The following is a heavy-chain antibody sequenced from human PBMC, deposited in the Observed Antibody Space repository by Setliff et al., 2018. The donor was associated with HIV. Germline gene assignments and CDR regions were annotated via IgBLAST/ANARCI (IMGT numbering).Heavy chain of an antibody. CDR3: ARITGDSGHPRFFDY. D-gene: IGHD1-26*01. J-gene: IGHJ4*02. CDR2: FYYSGST. V-gene: IGHV4-59*05. Sequence: SETLSLTCTVSGGSISSYYWSWIRQSPGKGLEYIGSFYYSGSTYYNPSLKSRVIISVDTSKNQISLKLSSVTAADTAVYYCARITGDSGHPRFFDYWGQGTLVTVSS. CDR1: GGSISSYY.